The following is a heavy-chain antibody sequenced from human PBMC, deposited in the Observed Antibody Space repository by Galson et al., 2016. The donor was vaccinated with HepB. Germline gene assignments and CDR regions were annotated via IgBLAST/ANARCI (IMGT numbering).Heavy chain of an antibody. CDR1: GFTFSSYW. V-gene: IGHV3-7*05. J-gene: IGHJ4*02. D-gene: IGHD3-10*01. Sequence: SLRLSCAASGFTFSSYWMSWVRQAPGKRLECVANIKQDGSEQYYVDSVKGRLTISRDNAKKSLYLQMNSLRAEDTAVYYCARKGGIYSPWGYWGQGTLVTVSS. CDR3: ARKGGIYSPWGY. CDR2: IKQDGSEQ.